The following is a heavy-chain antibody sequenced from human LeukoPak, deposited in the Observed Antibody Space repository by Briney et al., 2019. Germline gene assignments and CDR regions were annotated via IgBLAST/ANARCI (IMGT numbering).Heavy chain of an antibody. CDR3: AANYYDSSGYYMH. Sequence: PGGSLRLSCAASGFTFSSYWMHWVRQAPGKGLVWVSRINSDGSSTSYADSVKGRFTISRDNAKNSLYLQMNSLRAEDTAVYYCAANYYDSSGYYMHWGQGTLVTVSS. CDR1: GFTFSSYW. D-gene: IGHD3-22*01. J-gene: IGHJ4*02. V-gene: IGHV3-74*01. CDR2: INSDGSST.